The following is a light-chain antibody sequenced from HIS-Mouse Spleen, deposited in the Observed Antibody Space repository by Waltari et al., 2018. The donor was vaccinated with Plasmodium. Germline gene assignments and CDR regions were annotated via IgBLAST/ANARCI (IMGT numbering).Light chain of an antibody. Sequence: EIVMTQSPATLSVSPGDRATLSCRASQSVSSNLAWSQQKPGQAPRLLIYGSSTWATGIPARFSGSGSGTEFTITIRGLQSEDFSVYYCQQYNNWPAWTFGQGTKVEIK. CDR3: QQYNNWPAWT. CDR1: QSVSSN. V-gene: IGKV3-15*01. J-gene: IGKJ1*01. CDR2: GSS.